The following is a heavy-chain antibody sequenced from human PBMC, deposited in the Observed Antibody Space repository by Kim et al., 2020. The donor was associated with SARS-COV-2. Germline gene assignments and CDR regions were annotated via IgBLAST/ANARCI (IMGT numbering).Heavy chain of an antibody. J-gene: IGHJ4*02. CDR3: VIHSSGYYWLFDY. V-gene: IGHV1-18*01. D-gene: IGHD3-22*01. Sequence: YAQKRQGRVTMTTDTSTSTAYMELRSLRSDDTAVYYCVIHSSGYYWLFDYWGQGTLVTVSS.